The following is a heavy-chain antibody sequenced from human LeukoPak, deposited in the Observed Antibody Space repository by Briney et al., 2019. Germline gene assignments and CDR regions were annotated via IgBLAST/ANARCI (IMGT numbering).Heavy chain of an antibody. Sequence: AGGSLRLSFAASGFTFSTYSMNWVRQAPGERLEWVSYISSSSSNIYYADSVKGRFTISRDNAKNSLYLQMNSLRDEDTAVYYCARDRSGYYLFDYWGQGALVTVSS. D-gene: IGHD3-22*01. CDR3: ARDRSGYYLFDY. CDR1: GFTFSTYS. J-gene: IGHJ4*02. CDR2: ISSSSSNI. V-gene: IGHV3-48*02.